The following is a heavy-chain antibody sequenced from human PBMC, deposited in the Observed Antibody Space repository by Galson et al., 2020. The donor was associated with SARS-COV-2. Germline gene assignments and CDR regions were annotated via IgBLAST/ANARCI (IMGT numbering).Heavy chain of an antibody. Sequence: TGGSLRLSCAASGFTFSSYAMHWVRQAPGKGLEWVAVILYDGSNKYYADSVKGRFTISRDNSKNTLYLQMNSLRAEDTAVYYCARDSSGSYFSRFDYWCQGTLVTVSS. V-gene: IGHV3-30-3*01. CDR2: ILYDGSNK. CDR1: GFTFSSYA. J-gene: IGHJ4*02. D-gene: IGHD1-26*01. CDR3: ARDSSGSYFSRFDY.